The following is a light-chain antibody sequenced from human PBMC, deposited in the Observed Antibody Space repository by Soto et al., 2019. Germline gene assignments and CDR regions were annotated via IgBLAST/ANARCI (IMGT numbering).Light chain of an antibody. J-gene: IGKJ1*01. CDR3: QHYNSYSEA. CDR1: QSISSS. Sequence: DIQITQSPSSLSASVGDRVTITCRASQSISSSLAWYQQKPGKAPKLLIYKASTLKSGVPSRFSGSGSGTEFTLTISSLQPDDFATYYCQHYNSYSEAFGQGTKVDIK. V-gene: IGKV1-5*03. CDR2: KAS.